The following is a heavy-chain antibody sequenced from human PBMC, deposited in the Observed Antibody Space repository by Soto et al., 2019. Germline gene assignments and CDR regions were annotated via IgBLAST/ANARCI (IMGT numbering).Heavy chain of an antibody. V-gene: IGHV4-59*01. Sequence: SETLSLTCTVSGGSISSYYWSWIRQPPGKGLEWIGYIYYSGSTNYNPSLKSRVTISVDTSKNQFSLKLSSVTAADTAVYYCARGSYDILTGNPSYYYYYGMDVWGRGTTVT. CDR1: GGSISSYY. CDR2: IYYSGST. J-gene: IGHJ6*02. CDR3: ARGSYDILTGNPSYYYYYGMDV. D-gene: IGHD3-9*01.